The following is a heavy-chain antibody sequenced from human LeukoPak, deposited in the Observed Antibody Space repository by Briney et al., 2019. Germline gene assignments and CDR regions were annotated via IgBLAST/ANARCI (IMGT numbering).Heavy chain of an antibody. Sequence: PGGSLRLSCAASGFTFSTYGMHWVRQAPGKGLEWVSYIGTGGSPISYADSVKGRFTVSRDNPKNSLYLQMNSLRAEDTAVYYCASFYDRSGRDYWGQGTLVTVSS. CDR2: IGTGGSPI. V-gene: IGHV3-48*04. D-gene: IGHD3-22*01. J-gene: IGHJ4*02. CDR1: GFTFSTYG. CDR3: ASFYDRSGRDY.